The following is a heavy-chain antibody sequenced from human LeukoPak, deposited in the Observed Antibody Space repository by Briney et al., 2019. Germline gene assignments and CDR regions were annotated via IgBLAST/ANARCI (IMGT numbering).Heavy chain of an antibody. CDR1: GFTFSNYA. J-gene: IGHJ4*02. D-gene: IGHD5-18*01. Sequence: GGSLRLSCSASGFTFSNYAMHWVRQSPGKGPEYVSAISTTGGSTYYADSVKGRFTISRDNSKHTLYLQMSSLTAEDTAVYYCVKGWIQAGGNFCWGQGTLVTVSS. CDR2: ISTTGGST. V-gene: IGHV3-64D*06. CDR3: VKGWIQAGGNFC.